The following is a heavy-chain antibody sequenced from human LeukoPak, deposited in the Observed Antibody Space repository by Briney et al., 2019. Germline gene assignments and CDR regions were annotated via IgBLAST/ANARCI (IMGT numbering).Heavy chain of an antibody. CDR3: ARDGIVPAGEVGYFDY. CDR1: VFTFSSYA. D-gene: IGHD2-2*01. J-gene: IGHJ4*02. V-gene: IGHV3-30-3*01. CDR2: ISYDGSNK. Sequence: GRSLRLSCAASVFTFSSYAMHWVRQAPGKGLEWVAVISYDGSNKYYADSVKGRFTISRDNSKNTLYLQMNSLRAEDTAVYYCARDGIVPAGEVGYFDYWGQGTLVTVSS.